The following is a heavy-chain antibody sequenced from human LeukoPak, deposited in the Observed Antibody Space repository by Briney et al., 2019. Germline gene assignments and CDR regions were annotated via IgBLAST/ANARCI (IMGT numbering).Heavy chain of an antibody. CDR3: ARDTAVAGNGGSY. CDR1: GGTFTSYA. CDR2: IIPIFGTA. V-gene: IGHV1-69*13. J-gene: IGHJ4*02. D-gene: IGHD6-19*01. Sequence: GASVEISCKASGGTFTSYAISWVRQAPGQGLEWMGGIIPIFGTANYAQKFQGRVTITADESTSTAYMELSSLRSEDTAVYYCARDTAVAGNGGSYWGQGTLVTVSS.